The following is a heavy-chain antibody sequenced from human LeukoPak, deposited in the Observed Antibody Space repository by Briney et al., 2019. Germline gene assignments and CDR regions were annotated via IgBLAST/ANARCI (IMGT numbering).Heavy chain of an antibody. CDR1: GYTFTGYY. V-gene: IGHV1-2*02. CDR3: ARGPTVLRYFDWHKLYYFDY. D-gene: IGHD3-9*01. CDR2: INPNSGGT. J-gene: IGHJ4*02. Sequence: ASVKVSCKASGYTFTGYYMHWVRQAPGQGIEWMGWINPNSGGTNYAQKFQGRVTMTRDTSISTAYMELSRLRSDDTAVYYCARGPTVLRYFDWHKLYYFDYWGQGTLVTVSS.